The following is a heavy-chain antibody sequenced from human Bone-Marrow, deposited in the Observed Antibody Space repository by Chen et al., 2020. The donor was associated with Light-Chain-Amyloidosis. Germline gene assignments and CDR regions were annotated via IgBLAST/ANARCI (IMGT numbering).Heavy chain of an antibody. CDR1: GYTFPNYW. Sequence: EQSGPEVKKPGESLKISCKGSGYTFPNYWIGWVRQMPGKGLEWMGVIYTDDSDARYSPSFEGQVTISADKSITTAYLQWRSLKASDTAMYYCARRRDGYNFDYWGQGTLVTVSS. J-gene: IGHJ4*02. CDR2: IYTDDSDA. D-gene: IGHD5-12*01. CDR3: ARRRDGYNFDY. V-gene: IGHV5-51*01.